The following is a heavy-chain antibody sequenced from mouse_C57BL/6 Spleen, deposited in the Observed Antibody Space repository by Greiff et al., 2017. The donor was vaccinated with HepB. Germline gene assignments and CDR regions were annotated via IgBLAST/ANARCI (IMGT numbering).Heavy chain of an antibody. CDR3: ASSRRDYAFDY. CDR1: GYTFTNYW. D-gene: IGHD2-4*01. Sequence: QVQLQESGAELVRPGTSVKMSCKASGYTFTNYWIGWAKQRPGHGLEWIGDIYPGGGYTNYNEKFKGKATLTADKSSSTAYMQFSSLTSEDSAIYYCASSRRDYAFDYWGQGTTLTVSS. J-gene: IGHJ2*01. V-gene: IGHV1-63*01. CDR2: IYPGGGYT.